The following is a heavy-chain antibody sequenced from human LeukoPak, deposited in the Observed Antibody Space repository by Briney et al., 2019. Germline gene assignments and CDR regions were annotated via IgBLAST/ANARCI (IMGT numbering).Heavy chain of an antibody. V-gene: IGHV3-21*01. CDR2: ISPSSSYI. CDR3: ARDHYYDSSGNYYGGYYFDY. D-gene: IGHD3-22*01. J-gene: IGHJ4*02. Sequence: PGGSLRLSCAASGFTFSSYAMSWVRQAPGKGLEWVSSISPSSSYIYYADSVKGRFTISRDNARNSLYLQMNSLRAEDTAVYYCARDHYYDSSGNYYGGYYFDYWGQGTLVTVSS. CDR1: GFTFSSYA.